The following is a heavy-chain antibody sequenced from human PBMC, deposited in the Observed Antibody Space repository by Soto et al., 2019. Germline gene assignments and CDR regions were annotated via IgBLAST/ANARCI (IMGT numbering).Heavy chain of an antibody. Sequence: GGSLRLSCAASGFIVSSYYMTWVRQAPGKGLEWVSVIYSAGTTSYADSVKGRFTISRDNSKNTLYLLMNSLRAEDTAVYYCARGFYYDSSGYFFSPFDYWGQGNPGHRLL. V-gene: IGHV3-53*01. J-gene: IGHJ4*02. CDR3: ARGFYYDSSGYFFSPFDY. D-gene: IGHD3-22*01. CDR1: GFIVSSYY. CDR2: IYSAGTT.